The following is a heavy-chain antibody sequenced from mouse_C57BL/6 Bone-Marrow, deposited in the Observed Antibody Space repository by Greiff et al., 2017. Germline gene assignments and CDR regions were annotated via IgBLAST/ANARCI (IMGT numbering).Heavy chain of an antibody. CDR2: LNPYNGGT. V-gene: IGHV1-19*01. J-gene: IGHJ2*01. CDR1: GYTFTDYY. Sequence: EVKLMESGPVLVKPGASVKMSCKASGYTFTDYYMNWVKQSHGKGLEWIGVLNPYNGGTSYNQKFKGKATLTVDKSSSTAYMELNSLTSEDSAVYYCAKRVYYYGSSSRHYFDYWGQGTTLTVSS. CDR3: AKRVYYYGSSSRHYFDY. D-gene: IGHD1-1*01.